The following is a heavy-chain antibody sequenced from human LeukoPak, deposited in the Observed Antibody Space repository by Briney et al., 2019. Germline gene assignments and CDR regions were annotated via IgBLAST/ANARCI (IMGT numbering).Heavy chain of an antibody. V-gene: IGHV3-30*16. J-gene: IGHJ4*01. D-gene: IGHD3-16*01. CDR2: ISYDGSNK. Sequence: GGSLRLSCAASGFTFSSYSMHWVRQAPGKGLEWVEDISYDGSNKYYADSLNGRFAKSTYNSTHPLYMQMNSMSAGETAVYFCASDRSDGCLDYCGDGTLGTVSS. CDR1: GFTFSSYS. CDR3: ASDRSDGCLDY.